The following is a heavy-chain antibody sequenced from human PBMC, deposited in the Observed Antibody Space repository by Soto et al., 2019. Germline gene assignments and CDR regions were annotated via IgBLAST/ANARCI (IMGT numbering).Heavy chain of an antibody. Sequence: QVQLVQSGAEVKKPGASVKVSCKASGYTFTSYDINWVRQATGQGLEWMGGMNANSGNTGYAPTFQGRVTMTTNTSIRTAYMELSRLRSEDTAVYYCARERGSRAVDYWGQGTLVTVSS. CDR2: MNANSGNT. J-gene: IGHJ4*02. CDR1: GYTFTSYD. D-gene: IGHD1-26*01. CDR3: ARERGSRAVDY. V-gene: IGHV1-8*01.